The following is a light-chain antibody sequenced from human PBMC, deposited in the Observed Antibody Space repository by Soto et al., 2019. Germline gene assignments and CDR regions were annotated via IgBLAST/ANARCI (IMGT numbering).Light chain of an antibody. J-gene: IGKJ1*01. V-gene: IGKV3-15*01. CDR2: GAS. CDR1: QSVSSN. Sequence: EIVMTQSPATLSVSPGERATLSCRASQSVSSNLAWYQQKPGQAPRLLIYGASTRATGIPARFSGSGSGTEFTPTISSLQSEDFAAYYCQQYNNWPRTFGQGTKVDIK. CDR3: QQYNNWPRT.